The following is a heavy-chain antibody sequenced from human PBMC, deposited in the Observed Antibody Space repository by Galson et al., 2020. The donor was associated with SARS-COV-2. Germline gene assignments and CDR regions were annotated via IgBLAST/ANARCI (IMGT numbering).Heavy chain of an antibody. CDR3: TKGLDSTGYNWFDP. CDR2: ISWNSGRI. J-gene: IGHJ5*02. CDR1: GFTFDDYA. D-gene: IGHD3-22*01. Sequence: SLKTSCAASGFTFDDYAMHWVRQAPGKGLEWVSGISWNSGRIGYEDSVKGRFTISRDNAKNSLYLQMNSLRVEDTALYYCTKGLDSTGYNWFDPWGQGTLVTVSS. V-gene: IGHV3-9*01.